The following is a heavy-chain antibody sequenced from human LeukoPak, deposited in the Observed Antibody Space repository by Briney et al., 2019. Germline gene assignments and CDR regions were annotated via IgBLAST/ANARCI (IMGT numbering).Heavy chain of an antibody. D-gene: IGHD6-6*01. CDR3: AREGHSSSYYMDV. CDR2: IYYSGST. CDR1: GGSISSYY. Sequence: MPSETLSLTCTVSGGSISSYYWSWIRQPPGKGLEWIGYIYYSGSTNYHPSLKSRVTISVDTSKNQFSLKLSSVTAADTAVYYCAREGHSSSYYMDVWGKGTTVTVSS. V-gene: IGHV4-59*01. J-gene: IGHJ6*03.